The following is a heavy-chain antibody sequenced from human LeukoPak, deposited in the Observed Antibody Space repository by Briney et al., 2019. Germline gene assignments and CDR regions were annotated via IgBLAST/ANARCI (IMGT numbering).Heavy chain of an antibody. D-gene: IGHD2-15*01. Sequence: ASVTVSFKSSGYTFTIYAMNWVRQAPGQGLEWMGWINTNTGNPTYAQGFPGRFVFSLDTAVSTAYLQISSLKAEDTAVYYCARGRGGMWYYYYYYMDVWGKGTTVTVSS. V-gene: IGHV7-4-1*02. CDR2: INTNTGNP. CDR1: GYTFTIYA. J-gene: IGHJ6*03. CDR3: ARGRGGMWYYYYYYMDV.